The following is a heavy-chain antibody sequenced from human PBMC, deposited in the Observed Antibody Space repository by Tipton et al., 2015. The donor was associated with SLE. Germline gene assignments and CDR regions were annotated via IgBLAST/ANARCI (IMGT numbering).Heavy chain of an antibody. D-gene: IGHD4-23*01. CDR2: ISPSGSI. CDR3: AREGYGGKNGDV. Sequence: TLSLTCTVSGGSISSNSYYWGWIRQPPGKGLEWIGEISPSGSINYNPSLKSRVTISVDTSKNQFSLKLSSVTAADTAVYYCAREGYGGKNGDVWGKGTTVTVSS. J-gene: IGHJ6*04. CDR1: GGSISSNSYY. V-gene: IGHV4-39*07.